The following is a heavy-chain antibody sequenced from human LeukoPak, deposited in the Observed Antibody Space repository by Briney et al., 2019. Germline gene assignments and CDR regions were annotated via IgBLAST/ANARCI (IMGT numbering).Heavy chain of an antibody. CDR3: ARAPLFVVVTANPSI. D-gene: IGHD2-21*02. J-gene: IGHJ4*02. V-gene: IGHV3-11*04. CDR2: ISSSGSTI. Sequence: GGSLRLSCAASGFTFSDYYMSWIRQAPGKGLEWVSYISSSGSTIYYADSVKGRFTISRDNAKNSLYLQMNSLRAEDTAVYYCARAPLFVVVTANPSIWGQGTLVTVSS. CDR1: GFTFSDYY.